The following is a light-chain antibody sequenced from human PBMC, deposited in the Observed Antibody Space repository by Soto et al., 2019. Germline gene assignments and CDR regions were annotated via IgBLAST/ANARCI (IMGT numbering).Light chain of an antibody. V-gene: IGKV2-28*01. J-gene: IGKJ1*01. CDR1: QSLLHRNGYNY. CDR3: MQPLQTPGT. CDR2: LGS. Sequence: DIVMTQSPLSLPVTPGESASISCRSSQSLLHRNGYNYLDWYLQKPGQSPQVLIYLGSNRASGVPDRFSGSGSGTDFTLKISRVEAEDVGVYYCMQPLQTPGTFGQGTKVEIK.